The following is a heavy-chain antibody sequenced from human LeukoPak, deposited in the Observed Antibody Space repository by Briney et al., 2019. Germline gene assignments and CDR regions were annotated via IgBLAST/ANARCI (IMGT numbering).Heavy chain of an antibody. Sequence: GGSLRLSCAASGFTFSIYGMHWVRQAPGKGLEWVAVISYDGSNKYYADSVKGRFTISRDNSKNTLYLQMNSLRAEDTAVYYCAKDLSEYQLLTAEYFQHWGQGTLVTVSS. D-gene: IGHD2-2*01. J-gene: IGHJ1*01. CDR2: ISYDGSNK. CDR3: AKDLSEYQLLTAEYFQH. CDR1: GFTFSIYG. V-gene: IGHV3-30*18.